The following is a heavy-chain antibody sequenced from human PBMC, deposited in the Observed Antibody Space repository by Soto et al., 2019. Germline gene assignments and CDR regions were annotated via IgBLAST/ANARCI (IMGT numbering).Heavy chain of an antibody. CDR2: IGSTSSPI. CDR1: GFTFSSYS. CDR3: ARDDPSRGVLWFGPDFDS. Sequence: EVQLVESGGGLVQSGGSLRLSCAASGFTFSSYSMNWVRQAPGKGLEWVSYIGSTSSPIYYADSVRGRFTISRDNAKNSLYLQMNSLRDEDTAVYYCARDDPSRGVLWFGPDFDSWGRGTLVTVSS. D-gene: IGHD3-10*01. V-gene: IGHV3-48*02. J-gene: IGHJ4*02.